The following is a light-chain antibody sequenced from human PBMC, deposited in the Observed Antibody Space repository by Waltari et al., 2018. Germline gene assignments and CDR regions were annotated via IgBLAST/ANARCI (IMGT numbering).Light chain of an antibody. V-gene: IGLV1-40*01. J-gene: IGLJ3*02. Sequence: QSVLTQPPSVSGAPGQSITISCTGSSSNIGAGYDVHWYQHLPGTAPKLLIYGHNTRPSGVPDRFSGSNSGTSASLAITGLQAEDEADYYCQSYDSSVSAWVFGGGTKLTVV. CDR3: QSYDSSVSAWV. CDR2: GHN. CDR1: SSNIGAGYD.